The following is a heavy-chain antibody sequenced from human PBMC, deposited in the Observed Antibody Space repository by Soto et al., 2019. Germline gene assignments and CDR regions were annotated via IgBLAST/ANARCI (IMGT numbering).Heavy chain of an antibody. CDR3: ATEAAYCGGDCYLY. CDR1: GGTVSYYT. Sequence: ASVKVSCKASGGTVSYYTISWVRQAPGQGLEWMGRIIPILSIANYAQKFQGRVTITADRSTSTAYMELSSLTSEDTAVFYCATEAAYCGGDCYLYWGQGTLVTVS. CDR2: IIPILSIA. V-gene: IGHV1-69*04. J-gene: IGHJ4*02. D-gene: IGHD2-21*02.